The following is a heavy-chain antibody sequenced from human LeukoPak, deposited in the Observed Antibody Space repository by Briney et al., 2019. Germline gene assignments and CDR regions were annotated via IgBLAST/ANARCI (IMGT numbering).Heavy chain of an antibody. Sequence: GGSLRLSCAASGFTFSSYGMHWVRQAPGKGLEWVAVIWYDGSNKYYADSVKGRFTISRDNSKNTLYLQMNSLRAEDTAVYYCARDQRPYDSSGYSFDYWGQGTLVTVSS. J-gene: IGHJ4*02. CDR3: ARDQRPYDSSGYSFDY. V-gene: IGHV3-33*01. CDR2: IWYDGSNK. D-gene: IGHD3-22*01. CDR1: GFTFSSYG.